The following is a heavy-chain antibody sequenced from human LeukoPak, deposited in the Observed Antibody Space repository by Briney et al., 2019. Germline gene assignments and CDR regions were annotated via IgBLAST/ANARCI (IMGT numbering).Heavy chain of an antibody. V-gene: IGHV3-9*01. D-gene: IGHD3-10*01. CDR3: AKDLLIRGLITTFDY. Sequence: GGSLRLSCVASGFTFDDYAMHWVWQAPGKGLEWVSGISWNSGSIGYADSVKGRFTISRDNAKNSLYLQMNSLIPEDTAFYYCAKDLLIRGLITTFDYWGQGTLVTVSS. CDR2: ISWNSGSI. J-gene: IGHJ4*02. CDR1: GFTFDDYA.